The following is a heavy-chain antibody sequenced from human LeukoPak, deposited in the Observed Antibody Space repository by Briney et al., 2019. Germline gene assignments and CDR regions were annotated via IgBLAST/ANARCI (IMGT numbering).Heavy chain of an antibody. CDR2: INPNTGAT. V-gene: IGHV1-2*02. Sequence: ASVKVSCKSSGDNFNNYEINWVRQAPGQGLEWMGWINPNTGATNFAQKFQGRVTLTRDTSISTAYMELTRLRSDDTAVYYCARDLGWLQFGAWGQGTLVTVSS. CDR1: GDNFNNYE. D-gene: IGHD5-24*01. CDR3: ARDLGWLQFGA. J-gene: IGHJ5*02.